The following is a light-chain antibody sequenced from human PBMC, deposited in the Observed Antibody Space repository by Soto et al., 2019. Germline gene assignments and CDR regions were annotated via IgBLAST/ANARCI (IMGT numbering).Light chain of an antibody. J-gene: IGLJ3*02. Sequence: QSVLTQPPSASGSPGQSVTITCSGTSSDVGEENYVSWYQQHPGKVPKLILYEVSKRPSGVPDRFSGSKSGNTASLTISGLQAEDEAHYYCSSYTTNSAPWVFGGGTKLTVL. CDR1: SSDVGEENY. CDR3: SSYTTNSAPWV. CDR2: EVS. V-gene: IGLV2-8*01.